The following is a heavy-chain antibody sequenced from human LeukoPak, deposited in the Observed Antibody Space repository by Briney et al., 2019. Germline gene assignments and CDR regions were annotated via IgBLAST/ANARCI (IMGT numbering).Heavy chain of an antibody. CDR3: ARDGLDYYGSGTYYPNYNWFDL. Sequence: ASVRVSCKSSGHTFTASGFSWVRQAPGQGREWMGWISADTTRTIYTEKLQDRVTMTTDTSTSTTYMELRSLRSDDTAVYYCARDGLDYYGSGTYYPNYNWFDLWGQGTLVTVSS. D-gene: IGHD3-10*01. CDR1: GHTFTASG. CDR2: ISADTTRT. J-gene: IGHJ5*02. V-gene: IGHV1-18*01.